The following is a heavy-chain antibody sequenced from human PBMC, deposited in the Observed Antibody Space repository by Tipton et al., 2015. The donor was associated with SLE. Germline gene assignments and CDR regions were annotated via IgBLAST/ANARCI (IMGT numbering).Heavy chain of an antibody. V-gene: IGHV4-61*02. CDR3: ARDGYSSGWDGDFDY. J-gene: IGHJ4*02. CDR2: IYSSGST. D-gene: IGHD6-19*01. CDR1: GVSITSGTYY. Sequence: GLVKPSQTLSLTCTVSGVSITSGTYYWSWIRQPAGKGLGWIGRIYSSGSTNYNPSLKSRVTLSVDTSKNQFSLKLSSVTAADTAVYYCARDGYSSGWDGDFDYWGQRILVTVSS.